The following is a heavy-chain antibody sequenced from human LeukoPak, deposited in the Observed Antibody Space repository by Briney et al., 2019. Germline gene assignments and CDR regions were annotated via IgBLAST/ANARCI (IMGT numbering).Heavy chain of an antibody. CDR2: NYTSGST. D-gene: IGHD6-13*01. CDR1: GGSISSYY. V-gene: IGHV4-4*07. J-gene: IGHJ4*02. CDR3: ARESRTGYSSSWYSINFDY. Sequence: SETLSLTCTVSGGSISSYYWSWIRQPAGKGLEWIGRNYTSGSTNYNPSLNSRVTISGDTSKNQFSLKLSSVTAADTAVYYCARESRTGYSSSWYSINFDYLGQGTLVTVSS.